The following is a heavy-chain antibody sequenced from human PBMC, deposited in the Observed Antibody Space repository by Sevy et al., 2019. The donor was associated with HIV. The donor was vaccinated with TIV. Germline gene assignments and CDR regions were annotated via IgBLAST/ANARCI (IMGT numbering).Heavy chain of an antibody. V-gene: IGHV4-30-4*01. D-gene: IGHD6-19*01. CDR2: IYYSGST. J-gene: IGHJ3*02. Sequence: SETLSLTCTVSGGSISSGDYYWSWIRQPPGKGLEWIGYIYYSGSTYYNPSLKSRVTISVDTSKNQFSLKLSSVTAADTAVYYCAREGTADRLDAFDIWGQGTMVTVSS. CDR3: AREGTADRLDAFDI. CDR1: GGSISSGDYY.